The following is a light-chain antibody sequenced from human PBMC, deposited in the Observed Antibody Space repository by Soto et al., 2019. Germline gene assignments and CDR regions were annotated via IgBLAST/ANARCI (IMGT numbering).Light chain of an antibody. Sequence: QSVLTQPASVSRTPGQSITISCTRTSSDVGSYNLVSWYQQHPGKAPKLMIYEGSKRPSGVSNRFSGSKSGNTASLTISGLQAEDEADYYCCSYAGSSLVFGGGTKLTVL. CDR1: SSDVGSYNL. V-gene: IGLV2-23*01. CDR3: CSYAGSSLV. CDR2: EGS. J-gene: IGLJ2*01.